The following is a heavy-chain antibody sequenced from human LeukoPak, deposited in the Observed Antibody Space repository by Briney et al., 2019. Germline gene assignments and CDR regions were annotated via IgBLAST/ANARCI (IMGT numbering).Heavy chain of an antibody. D-gene: IGHD6-6*01. V-gene: IGHV1-2*06. J-gene: IGHJ5*02. Sequence: ASVKVSCKASGYTFTGYYMHWVRQAPGQGLEWMGRINPNSGGANYAQKFQGRVTMTRDTSISTAYMELSRLRSDDAAVYYCARERTIVARKGDWFDPWGQGTLVTVSS. CDR2: INPNSGGA. CDR3: ARERTIVARKGDWFDP. CDR1: GYTFTGYY.